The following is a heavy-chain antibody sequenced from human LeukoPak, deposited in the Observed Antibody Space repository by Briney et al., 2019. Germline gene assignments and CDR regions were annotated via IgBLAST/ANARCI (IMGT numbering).Heavy chain of an antibody. J-gene: IGHJ4*02. V-gene: IGHV1-69*05. CDR2: IIPIFGTA. CDR3: AITDGYSGYELFDY. CDR1: GGTFSSYA. D-gene: IGHD5-12*01. Sequence: SVKVSCKASGGTFSSYAISWVRQAPGQGLEWMGGIIPIFGTANYAQKFQGRATVTTDESTSTAYMELSSLRSEDTAVYYCAITDGYSGYELFDYWGQGTLVTVSS.